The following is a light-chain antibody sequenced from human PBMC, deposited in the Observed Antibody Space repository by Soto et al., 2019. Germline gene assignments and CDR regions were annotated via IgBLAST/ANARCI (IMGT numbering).Light chain of an antibody. J-gene: IGLJ2*01. Sequence: QAVVTQEPSLTVSPGGTVTLTCGSNTGAVTTGHYPYWFQQKPGQAPRTLIYDATNRHSWTPARFSGSLLGGKAALTLSGAQPDDEADYFCLLSYGDALPVFGGGTKLTVL. CDR3: LLSYGDALPV. CDR1: TGAVTTGHY. CDR2: DAT. V-gene: IGLV7-46*01.